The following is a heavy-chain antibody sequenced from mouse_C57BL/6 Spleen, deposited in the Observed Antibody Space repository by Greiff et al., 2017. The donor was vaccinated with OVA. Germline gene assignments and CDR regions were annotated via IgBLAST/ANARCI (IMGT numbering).Heavy chain of an antibody. CDR1: GYAFSSSW. CDR2: IYPGDGDT. Sequence: VQLVESGPELVKPGASVKISCKASGYAFSSSWMNWVKQRPGKGLEWIGRIYPGDGDTNYNGKFKGKATLTADKSSSTAYMQLSSLTSEDSAVYFCARSGSSQYYYAMDYWGQGTSVTVSS. V-gene: IGHV1-82*01. D-gene: IGHD1-1*01. J-gene: IGHJ4*01. CDR3: ARSGSSQYYYAMDY.